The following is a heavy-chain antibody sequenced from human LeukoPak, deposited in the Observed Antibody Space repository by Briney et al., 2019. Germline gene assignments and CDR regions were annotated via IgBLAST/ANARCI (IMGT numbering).Heavy chain of an antibody. J-gene: IGHJ3*01. CDR2: IYPGDSGP. V-gene: IGHV5-51*01. CDR3: GMSGDRVPLQDDVFDV. CDR1: GSPFTSYC. D-gene: IGHD1-26*01. Sequence: GESLQISCKVSGSPFTSYCIGWVRQLPGKGLEWMGIIYPGDSGPTYSPSFQGQVTISVDKSINTAYLQWSSLQASDTPMYYCGMSGDRVPLQDDVFDVWGQGTMVTVST.